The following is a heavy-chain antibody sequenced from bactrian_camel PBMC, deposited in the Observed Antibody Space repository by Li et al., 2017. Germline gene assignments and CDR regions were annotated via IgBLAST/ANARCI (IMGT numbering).Heavy chain of an antibody. CDR3: AAAGSSLLYFAY. CDR1: GFSFSNRY. J-gene: IGHJ6*01. D-gene: IGHD2*01. Sequence: HVQLVESGGGSVQPGGSLRLRCAASGFSFSNRYMSWVRQAPGKGLEWVSSIFTRDSSTYYADSVKGRFTISKDNAKSMLYLQMNSLRPEDMAVYYCAAAGSSLLYFAYWGQGTQVTVS. V-gene: IGHV3-2*01. CDR2: IFTRDSST.